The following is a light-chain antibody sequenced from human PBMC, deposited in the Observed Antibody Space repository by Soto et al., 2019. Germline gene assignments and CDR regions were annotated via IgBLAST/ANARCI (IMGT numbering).Light chain of an antibody. CDR2: GVS. Sequence: QSALAQPASVSGSPGQSIAISCTGTSSDVGGYNYVSWYQQHPGKAPKLLISGVSIRPSGVSDRFSGSKSGNTASLTISGLQTEDEADYYCSSFTSAYTFVFGSGTKLTVL. V-gene: IGLV2-14*01. CDR1: SSDVGGYNY. J-gene: IGLJ1*01. CDR3: SSFTSAYTFV.